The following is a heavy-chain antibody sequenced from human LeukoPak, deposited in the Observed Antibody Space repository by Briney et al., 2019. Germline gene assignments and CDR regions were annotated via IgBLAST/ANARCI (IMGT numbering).Heavy chain of an antibody. V-gene: IGHV1-18*04. Sequence: ASVKVSCKASGYTFTGYYMHWVRQAPGQGLEWMGWISAYNGNTNYAQNLQGRVTVTTDTSTTTAYMELRSLRSDDTAVYYCARGSPVWGNDAFDIWGQGTMVTVSS. CDR3: ARGSPVWGNDAFDI. CDR2: ISAYNGNT. J-gene: IGHJ3*02. CDR1: GYTFTGYY. D-gene: IGHD7-27*01.